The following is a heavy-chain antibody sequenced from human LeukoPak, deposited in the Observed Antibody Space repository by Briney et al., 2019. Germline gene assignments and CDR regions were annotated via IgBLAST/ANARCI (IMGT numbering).Heavy chain of an antibody. CDR3: AKEVLRGMARGVAGWFDP. Sequence: PGGSLRLSCAASGFTFSDHGMHWVRQAPGKGLEWVAFIQYNGHDKYEDSVKGRFTISRDNSKNTLYLQMNSLRAEDAAVYYCAKEVLRGMARGVAGWFDPXGXGXLVTVSS. J-gene: IGHJ5*02. CDR1: GFTFSDHG. CDR2: IQYNGHDK. V-gene: IGHV3-30*02. D-gene: IGHD3-10*01.